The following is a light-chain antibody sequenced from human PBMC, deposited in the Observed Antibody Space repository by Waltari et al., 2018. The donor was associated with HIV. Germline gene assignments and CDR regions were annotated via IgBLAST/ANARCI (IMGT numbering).Light chain of an antibody. V-gene: IGKV1D-8*01. CDR1: QGISNY. CDR3: QQYYSFPGT. Sequence: VIWLTQSPPLISASAGDRVTISCRLNQGISNYLVWFQQKPGKAPELILYAASTLQSGVSSKFSGSGSGTDFTLTINNLQSEDFATYYCQQYYSFPGTFGQGTRVEIK. CDR2: AAS. J-gene: IGKJ1*01.